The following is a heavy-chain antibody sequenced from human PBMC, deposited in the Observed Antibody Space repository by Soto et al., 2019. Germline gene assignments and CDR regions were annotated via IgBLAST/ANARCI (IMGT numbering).Heavy chain of an antibody. CDR3: ARDLGHYYGSGMSSYGMDV. D-gene: IGHD3-10*01. J-gene: IGHJ6*02. V-gene: IGHV1-46*01. CDR2: INPSGGST. CDR1: GYTFTSYY. Sequence: QVQLVQSGAEVKKPGASVKVSCKASGYTFTSYYMHWVRQAPGQGLEWMGIINPSGGSTSYAQKFQGRVTMTRDTSTSTVYMELSSLRSEDTAVYYCARDLGHYYGSGMSSYGMDVWGQGTTVTVSS.